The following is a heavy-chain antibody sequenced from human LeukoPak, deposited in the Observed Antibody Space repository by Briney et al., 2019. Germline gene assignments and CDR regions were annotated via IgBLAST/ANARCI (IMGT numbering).Heavy chain of an antibody. CDR1: GGSFSGYC. CDR2: INHSGST. CDR3: ARGRPFIVGATYYFDY. J-gene: IGHJ4*02. Sequence: PSETLSLTCAVYGGSFSGYCWSWIRQPPGKGLEWIGEINHSGSTNYNPSLKSRVTISVDTSKNQFSLKLSSVTAADTAVYYCARGRPFIVGATYYFDYWGQGTLVTVSS. D-gene: IGHD1-26*01. V-gene: IGHV4-34*01.